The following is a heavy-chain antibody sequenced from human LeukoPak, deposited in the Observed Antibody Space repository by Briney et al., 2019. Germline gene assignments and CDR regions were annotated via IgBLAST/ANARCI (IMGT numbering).Heavy chain of an antibody. CDR3: ARRAGAYSHPYDY. CDR1: VGSFSNYH. J-gene: IGHJ4*02. Sequence: SETLSLTCAVYVGSFSNYHWSWIRQPPGKGLEWIGEINHSGHTKYSPSLKSRVTILADTSKNQFSLKMTSLTAADTAVYYCARRAGAYSHPYDYWGQGTLVTVSS. CDR2: INHSGHT. V-gene: IGHV4-34*01. D-gene: IGHD4/OR15-4a*01.